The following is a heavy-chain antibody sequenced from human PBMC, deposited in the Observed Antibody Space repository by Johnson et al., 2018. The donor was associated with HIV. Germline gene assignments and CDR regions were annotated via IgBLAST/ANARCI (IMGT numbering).Heavy chain of an antibody. CDR3: TRDHDHYNFWSCYHDAFDI. Sequence: VQLVESGGGLVKPGGSLRLSCAASGFTFSNAWMSWVRQAPGKGLEWVGRIKSKTDGGTTDFAAPVKGRFTISRDDSKKTLYLQMNSLKTEDTAVYYCTRDHDHYNFWSCYHDAFDIWGQGTMVTVSS. CDR2: IKSKTDGGTT. V-gene: IGHV3-15*01. J-gene: IGHJ3*02. D-gene: IGHD3/OR15-3a*01. CDR1: GFTFSNAW.